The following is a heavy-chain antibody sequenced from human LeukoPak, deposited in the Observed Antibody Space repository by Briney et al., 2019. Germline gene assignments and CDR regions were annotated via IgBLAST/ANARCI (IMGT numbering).Heavy chain of an antibody. J-gene: IGHJ3*01. CDR1: GFTVSNNY. CDR3: ARDKGSSWSDAFDV. V-gene: IGHV3-53*01. CDR2: IYGTGST. Sequence: GGSLRLSCAASGFTVSNNYMTWVRQAPGQGLEWDSVIYGTGSTSYVDSVKGRFTTFRDDSKNKLYLQMNSLRVDDTAVYYCARDKGSSWSDAFDVWGQGTTVTVSS. D-gene: IGHD6-13*01.